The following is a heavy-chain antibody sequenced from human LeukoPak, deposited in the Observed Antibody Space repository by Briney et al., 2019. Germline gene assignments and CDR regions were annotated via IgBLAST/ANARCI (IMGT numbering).Heavy chain of an antibody. J-gene: IGHJ4*02. D-gene: IGHD2-2*01. CDR1: GGSFSDYY. Sequence: PSETLSLTCAVYGGSFSDYYWSWIRQPPGKGLEWIGEINHSGSTYYKPSLKSRVTISVDTSKNQFSLKLSSVTAADTAVYYCAREYCSITSCYGYFDYWGQGTLVTGSS. V-gene: IGHV4-34*01. CDR2: INHSGST. CDR3: AREYCSITSCYGYFDY.